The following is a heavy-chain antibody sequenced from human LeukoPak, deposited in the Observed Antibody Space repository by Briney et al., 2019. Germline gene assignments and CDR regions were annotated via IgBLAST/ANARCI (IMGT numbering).Heavy chain of an antibody. V-gene: IGHV3-33*01. CDR1: GFTFSSYG. CDR3: ARDQKEHYYYGMDV. D-gene: IGHD1/OR15-1a*01. J-gene: IGHJ6*02. Sequence: GGSLRLSCAASGFTFSSYGMHWVRQAPGKGLKWVAVIWYDGSNKYYADSVKGRFTISRDNSKNTLYLQMNSLRAEDTAVYYCARDQKEHYYYGMDVWGQGTTVTVSS. CDR2: IWYDGSNK.